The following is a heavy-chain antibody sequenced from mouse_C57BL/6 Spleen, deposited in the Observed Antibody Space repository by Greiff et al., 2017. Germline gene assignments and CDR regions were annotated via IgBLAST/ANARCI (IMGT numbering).Heavy chain of an antibody. CDR2: IYPGSGDT. J-gene: IGHJ4*01. CDR1: GYAFTSYW. D-gene: IGHD2-12*01. CDR3: ARSYTIYYDVDY. Sequence: QVQLQQSGAELVKPGASVKMSCKASGYAFTSYWMNWVKQRPGQGLEWIGEIYPGSGDTNYNGKFKGKATLTADKSSSTAYMQLSSLTSEDSAVYYCARSYTIYYDVDYWGQGTTVTVSS. V-gene: IGHV1-80*01.